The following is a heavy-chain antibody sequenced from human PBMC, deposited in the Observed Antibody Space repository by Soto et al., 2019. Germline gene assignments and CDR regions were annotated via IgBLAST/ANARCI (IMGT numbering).Heavy chain of an antibody. V-gene: IGHV4-59*01. D-gene: IGHD2-15*01. Sequence: QVQPQESGPGLVKPSETLSLTCTVSGGSISSYYWSWIRQPPGKGLEWIGYIYYSGSTNYNPSLKGRVTISVDTSKIQFSLKLSAVTAADTAVYYCAVVLGYCSGGSGFHTEYFQHWGQGTLVTVSS. CDR2: IYYSGST. J-gene: IGHJ1*01. CDR3: AVVLGYCSGGSGFHTEYFQH. CDR1: GGSISSYY.